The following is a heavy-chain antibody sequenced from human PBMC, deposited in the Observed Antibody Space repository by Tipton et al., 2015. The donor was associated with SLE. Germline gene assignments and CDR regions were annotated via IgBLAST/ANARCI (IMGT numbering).Heavy chain of an antibody. D-gene: IGHD3-22*01. Sequence: TLSLTCTVSGGSISDRAHYWGWIRQPPGKGLEWIGSIYYSGRTYVNPSLRSRVTISLDTSKNDFSLKLTSVTTADTAVYYCARYYYDSTGDCLFDYWGQGTLVTVSS. CDR1: GGSISDRAHY. V-gene: IGHV4-39*07. CDR2: IYYSGRT. CDR3: ARYYYDSTGDCLFDY. J-gene: IGHJ4*02.